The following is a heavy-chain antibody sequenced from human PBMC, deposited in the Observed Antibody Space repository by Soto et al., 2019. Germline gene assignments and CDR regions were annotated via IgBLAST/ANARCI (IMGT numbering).Heavy chain of an antibody. CDR2: INWNSGSI. D-gene: IGHD6-13*01. V-gene: IGHV3-9*01. J-gene: IGHJ1*01. CDR1: GFTFDDYA. Sequence: GGSLRLSCAASGFTFDDYAMHWVRQVPGKGLEWGSGINWNSGSIGYADSVKGRFAISRDNAKNSLHLQMNSLRAEDTAFYYCVKDESINWYSGHFRHWGQGTLVTVSS. CDR3: VKDESINWYSGHFRH.